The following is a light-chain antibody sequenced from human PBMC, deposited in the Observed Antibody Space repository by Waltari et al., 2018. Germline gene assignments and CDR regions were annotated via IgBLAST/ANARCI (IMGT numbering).Light chain of an antibody. CDR1: QSISTY. CDR2: HAS. J-gene: IGKJ1*01. Sequence: SCKASQSISTYLAWYQQKPGQAPRLLIYHASSRATGIPDRFSGSGSGTDFSLTISRLEPEDFAVYYCQNQVSLPATFGEGTKVEIK. V-gene: IGKV3-20*01. CDR3: QNQVSLPAT.